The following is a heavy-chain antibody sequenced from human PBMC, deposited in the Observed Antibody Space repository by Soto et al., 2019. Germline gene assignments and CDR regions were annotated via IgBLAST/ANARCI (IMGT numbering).Heavy chain of an antibody. CDR3: ARVRSVAAAGSRAFDI. V-gene: IGHV3-64*01. J-gene: IGHJ3*02. D-gene: IGHD6-13*01. CDR1: GFTFRSYA. CDR2: ISSNGGST. Sequence: EVQLVESGGGLVQPGGSLRLSCAASGFTFRSYAMHWVRQAPGKGLEYVSAISSNGGSTYYANSVKGRFTISRDNSKNTLYLQMGSLRAEDMAVYYCARVRSVAAAGSRAFDIWGQGTMVTVSS.